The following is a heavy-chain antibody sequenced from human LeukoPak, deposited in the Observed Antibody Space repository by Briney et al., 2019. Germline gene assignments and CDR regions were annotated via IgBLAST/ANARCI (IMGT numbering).Heavy chain of an antibody. CDR1: GGTFSSYA. V-gene: IGHV1-69*13. CDR3: ARDTGRGFGDFGY. Sequence: ASVKVSCKASGGTFSSYAISWVRQAPGQGLEWMGGIIPIFGTANYAQKFQGRVTITADESTSTAYMELSSLRSEDTAVYYCARDTGRGFGDFGYWGQGTLVTVSS. J-gene: IGHJ4*02. CDR2: IIPIFGTA. D-gene: IGHD3-10*01.